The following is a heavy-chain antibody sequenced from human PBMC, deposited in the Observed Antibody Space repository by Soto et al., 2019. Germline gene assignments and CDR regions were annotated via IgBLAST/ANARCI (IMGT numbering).Heavy chain of an antibody. Sequence: EVQLVESGGDLVQPGRSLRLSCAASGFLVSTNYMSWVRQAPGKGLEWVSVIYSGSTTHYADSVKGRFTISRDNSKNTLYLPMTRLRAEDTAVYYCARGYRVEGAYGAGAFFDYWGQGTLVTVSS. CDR3: ARGYRVEGAYGAGAFFDY. D-gene: IGHD1-26*01. V-gene: IGHV3-66*01. J-gene: IGHJ4*02. CDR2: IYSGSTT. CDR1: GFLVSTNY.